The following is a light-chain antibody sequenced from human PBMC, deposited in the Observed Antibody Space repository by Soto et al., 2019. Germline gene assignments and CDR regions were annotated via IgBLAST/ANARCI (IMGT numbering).Light chain of an antibody. J-gene: IGKJ1*01. CDR2: KAS. CDR3: QQRSNWPPT. V-gene: IGKV1-5*03. CDR1: QTISSW. Sequence: DIQMTQSPSTLSGSVGDRVTITCRASQTISSWLALYQQKPGKAPKLLIYKASTLKSGVPSRFSGSGSGTEFTLTISSLEPEDFAVYYRQQRSNWPPTFGQGTKVDIK.